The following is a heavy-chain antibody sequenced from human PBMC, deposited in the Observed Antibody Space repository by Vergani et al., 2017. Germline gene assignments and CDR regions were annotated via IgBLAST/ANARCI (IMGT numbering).Heavy chain of an antibody. V-gene: IGHV1-69*01. CDR3: ARVDCSSTSCYQPRGAYYYYGMDV. J-gene: IGHJ6*02. CDR1: GGTFSSYA. CDR2: IIPIFGTA. D-gene: IGHD2-2*01. Sequence: QVQLVQSGAEVKKPGSSVKVSCKASGGTFSSYAISWVRQAPGQGLEWMGGIIPIFGTANYAQKFQGRVTITADESTSTAYMELSSLRSEDTAVYYCARVDCSSTSCYQPRGAYYYYGMDVWGQGTTVTVSS.